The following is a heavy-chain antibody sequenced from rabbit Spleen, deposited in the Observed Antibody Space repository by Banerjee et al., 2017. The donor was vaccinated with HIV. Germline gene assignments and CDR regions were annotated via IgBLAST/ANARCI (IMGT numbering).Heavy chain of an antibody. CDR1: GFTLSSYY. Sequence: QRLVESGGGLVTPGGSLKLSCTASGFTLSSYYMNWVRQAPGKGLEWIGYIDPVFGITYYANWVNGRFTISSHNAQNTLYLQLNSLTAADTATYFCARDGAGSSYFNLWGQGTLVTVS. D-gene: IGHD8-1*01. CDR2: IDPVFGIT. J-gene: IGHJ4*01. CDR3: ARDGAGSSYFNL. V-gene: IGHV1S7*01.